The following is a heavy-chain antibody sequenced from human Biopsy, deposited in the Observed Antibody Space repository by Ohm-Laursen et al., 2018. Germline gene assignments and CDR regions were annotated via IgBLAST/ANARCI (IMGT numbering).Heavy chain of an antibody. CDR3: VLASFDY. CDR1: GYTFTTYY. V-gene: IGHV1-46*01. CDR2: INPGGNST. J-gene: IGHJ4*02. Sequence: ASVTVSCKVSGYTFTTYYIHWVRQAPGQGLEWMGIINPGGNSTAYTQNFQGRVTMTWDTSTTTVYMELSSLRSEVTAVYYCVLASFDYWGQGTLVTVPS.